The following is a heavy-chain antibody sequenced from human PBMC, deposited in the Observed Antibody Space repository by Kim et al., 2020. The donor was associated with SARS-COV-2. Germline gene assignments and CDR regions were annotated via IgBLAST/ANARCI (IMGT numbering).Heavy chain of an antibody. V-gene: IGHV3-21*01. CDR2: ISSSSSYI. J-gene: IGHJ4*02. CDR3: ARVRVHGSERRFDY. CDR1: GFTFSSYS. D-gene: IGHD3-10*01. Sequence: GGSLRLSCAASGFTFSSYSMNWVRQAPGKGLEWVSSISSSSSYIYYADSVKGRFTISRDNAKNSLYLQMNSLRAEDTAVYYCARVRVHGSERRFDYWGQGTLVTVSS.